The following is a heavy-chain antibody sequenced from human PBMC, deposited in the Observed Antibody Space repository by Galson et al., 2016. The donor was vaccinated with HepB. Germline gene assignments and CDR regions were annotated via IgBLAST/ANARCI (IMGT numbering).Heavy chain of an antibody. D-gene: IGHD1-1*01. V-gene: IGHV3-7*04. CDR1: GLTFSRFW. CDR3: ARAYLYTLDY. CDR2: INQDGSEK. J-gene: IGHJ4*02. Sequence: SLRLSCAASGLTFSRFWMTWIRQAPGKGLEWVANINQDGSEKHYLDSVRGRFTISRDNAKNSLYLQMNSLRAEDTAVYFCARAYLYTLDYWGQGTLVTVSS.